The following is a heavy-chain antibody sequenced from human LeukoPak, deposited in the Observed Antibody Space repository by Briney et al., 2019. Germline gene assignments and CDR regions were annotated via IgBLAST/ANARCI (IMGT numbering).Heavy chain of an antibody. CDR3: ARRLRAPGREGNWFDP. Sequence: AGESLKISCKGSGYSFTSYWIGWVRQMPGKGLEWMGIIYPGDSDTRYSPSFQGQVTISADKSISTAYLQWSSLKASDTAMYYCARRLRAPGREGNWFDPWGQGTLVTVSS. J-gene: IGHJ5*02. CDR2: IYPGDSDT. D-gene: IGHD4-17*01. CDR1: GYSFTSYW. V-gene: IGHV5-51*03.